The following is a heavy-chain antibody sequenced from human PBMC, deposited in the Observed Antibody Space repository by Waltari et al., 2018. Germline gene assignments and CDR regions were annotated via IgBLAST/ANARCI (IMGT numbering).Heavy chain of an antibody. CDR2: IYQSGST. J-gene: IGHJ4*02. CDR1: GYSISSGYY. CDR3: ARHQVGGRDFEY. D-gene: IGHD1-26*01. Sequence: QVQLHESGPGLVKSSGTLSLTCAVSGYSISSGYYWGWIRQPPGKGLEWIGTIYQSGSTYYNPSLKSRITISLDTSKNQFSLKLNSVTAADTAVYYCARHQVGGRDFEYWGQGTLVTVSS. V-gene: IGHV4-38-2*01.